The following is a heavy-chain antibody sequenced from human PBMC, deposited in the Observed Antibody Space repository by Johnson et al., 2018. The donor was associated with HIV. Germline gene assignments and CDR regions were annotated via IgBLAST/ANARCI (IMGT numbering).Heavy chain of an antibody. CDR3: ARGGLGYQNIHYAFDI. V-gene: IGHV3-66*01. Sequence: VQLVESGGDLVQPGGSLRLSCAASGFTVSNNYVSWVRQAPGKGLEWVSVIYTSGDTYYAASVRGRFAISRDNSKNTVYLQMNSMRAEDTALYYCARGGLGYQNIHYAFDIWGQGTMVTVSS. CDR2: IYTSGDT. CDR1: GFTVSNNY. J-gene: IGHJ3*02. D-gene: IGHD2-2*01.